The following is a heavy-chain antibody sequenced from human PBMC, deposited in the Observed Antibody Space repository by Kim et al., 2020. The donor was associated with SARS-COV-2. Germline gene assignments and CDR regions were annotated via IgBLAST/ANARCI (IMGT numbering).Heavy chain of an antibody. D-gene: IGHD3-22*01. J-gene: IGHJ4*02. CDR3: ARAGNYDRSGRGMDYFDY. Sequence: LSLTCAASGFTVSSNYMSWVRQAPGKGLEWVSVIYSGGSTYYADSVKGRFTISRDNSKNTVHLQMNSLRAEDTAVYYCARAGNYDRSGRGMDYFDYWGQGTLVTVSS. V-gene: IGHV3-53*01. CDR2: IYSGGST. CDR1: GFTVSSNY.